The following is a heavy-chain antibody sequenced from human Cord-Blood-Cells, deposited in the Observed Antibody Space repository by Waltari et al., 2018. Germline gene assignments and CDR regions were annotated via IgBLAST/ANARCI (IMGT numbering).Heavy chain of an antibody. Sequence: QVQLVQSGAEVKKPGSSVKVPCKASGGTFSCQAIRWVRQAPGQGLEWMGGIIPIFGTANYAQKFQGRVTITADESTSTAYMELSSLRSEDTAVYYCASDDGDYKPYNWGQGTLVTVSS. V-gene: IGHV1-69*01. J-gene: IGHJ4*02. CDR1: GGTFSCQA. D-gene: IGHD4-17*01. CDR2: IIPIFGTA. CDR3: ASDDGDYKPYN.